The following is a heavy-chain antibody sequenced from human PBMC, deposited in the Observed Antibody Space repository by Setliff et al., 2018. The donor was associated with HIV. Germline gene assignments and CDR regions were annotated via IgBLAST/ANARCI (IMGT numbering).Heavy chain of an antibody. Sequence: SETLSLTCTVSGGSMNNYYWNWIRQTPGKGLEWIGYIYENAYAHYTVSLRSRVTVSMDTSKNQFSLTLRSVTAADRAVYYCARAQMHRGVVSWSLYYFDYWGQGALVTV. CDR1: GGSMNNYY. D-gene: IGHD3-10*01. V-gene: IGHV4-59*01. CDR3: ARAQMHRGVVSWSLYYFDY. CDR2: IYENAYA. J-gene: IGHJ4*02.